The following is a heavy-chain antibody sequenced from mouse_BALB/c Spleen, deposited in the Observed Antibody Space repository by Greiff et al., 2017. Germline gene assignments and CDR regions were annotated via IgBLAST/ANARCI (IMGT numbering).Heavy chain of an antibody. J-gene: IGHJ3*01. CDR2: IRLKSDNYAT. CDR1: GFTFSSYW. D-gene: IGHD2-2*01. CDR3: KVYYGYDWFAY. V-gene: IGHV6-6*02. Sequence: EVKLVESGGGLVQPGGSMKLSCVASGFTFSSYWMSWVRQSPEKGLEWVAEIRLKSDNYATHYAESVKGKFTISRDDSKSRLYLQMNSLRAEDTGIYYCKVYYGYDWFAYWGQGTLVTVSA.